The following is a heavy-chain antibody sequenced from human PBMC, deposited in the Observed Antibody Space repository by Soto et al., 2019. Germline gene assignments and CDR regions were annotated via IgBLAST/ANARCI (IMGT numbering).Heavy chain of an antibody. V-gene: IGHV1-69*06. CDR2: IIPIFGTA. CDR1: GGTFSSYA. D-gene: IGHD7-27*01. Sequence: GASVKVSCKASGGTFSSYAISWVRQAPGQGLEWMGGIIPIFGTASYAQKFQGRVTITADKSTSTAYMELSSLRSEDTAVYYCARANRLGIINYYYGMDVWGQGTTVTVSS. CDR3: ARANRLGIINYYYGMDV. J-gene: IGHJ6*02.